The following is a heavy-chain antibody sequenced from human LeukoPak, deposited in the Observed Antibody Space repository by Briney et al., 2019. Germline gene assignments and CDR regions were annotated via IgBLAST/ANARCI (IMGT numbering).Heavy chain of an antibody. CDR3: GRDESAAGFDY. CDR2: IYHSGST. D-gene: IGHD2-2*01. Sequence: SETLSLTCTVSGYSISSSYYWGWIRQPPGKGLEWIGSIYHSGSTYYNPSLKSRVTISVDTSKNQFSLKLSSVTAADTAVYYCGRDESAAGFDYWGQGTLVSVSS. J-gene: IGHJ4*02. CDR1: GYSISSSYY. V-gene: IGHV4-38-2*02.